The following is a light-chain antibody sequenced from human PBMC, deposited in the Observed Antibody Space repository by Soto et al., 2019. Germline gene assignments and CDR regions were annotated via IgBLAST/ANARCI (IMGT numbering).Light chain of an antibody. Sequence: EIVMTQSPATLSVSPGERATLSCRASQSFSSNLAWYQQKPGQAPRLLIYDASTRATGIPARFSGSGSGTEFTLTISSLQSEDFAVYYCQHYNNWPYTFGQGTKVDIK. J-gene: IGKJ2*01. CDR1: QSFSSN. V-gene: IGKV3-15*01. CDR3: QHYNNWPYT. CDR2: DAS.